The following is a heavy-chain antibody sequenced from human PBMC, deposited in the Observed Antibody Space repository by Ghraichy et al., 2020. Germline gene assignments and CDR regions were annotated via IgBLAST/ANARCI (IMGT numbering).Heavy chain of an antibody. J-gene: IGHJ4*02. CDR3: ARAYDIVATITLGSMDY. Sequence: GGSLRLSCAASGFTFSSYSMNWVRQAPGKGLEWVSYISSSSSTIYYADSVKGRFTISRDNAKNSLYLQMNSLRDEDTAVYYCARAYDIVATITLGSMDYWGQGTLVTVSS. V-gene: IGHV3-48*02. CDR2: ISSSSSTI. D-gene: IGHD5-12*01. CDR1: GFTFSSYS.